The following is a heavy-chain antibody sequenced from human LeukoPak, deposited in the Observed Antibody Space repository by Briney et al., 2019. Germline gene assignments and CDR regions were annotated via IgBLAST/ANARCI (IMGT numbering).Heavy chain of an antibody. CDR3: AKDGNYYDSSGYLDY. J-gene: IGHJ4*02. CDR1: GFTFSSYG. CDR2: ISGSGGST. D-gene: IGHD3-22*01. Sequence: PGGSLRLSCAASGFTFSSYGMSWVRQAPGKGLEWVSAISGSGGSTYYADSVKGRFTISRDNSKTTLYLQMNTLRAEDTAVYYCAKDGNYYDSSGYLDYWGQGTLVTVSS. V-gene: IGHV3-23*01.